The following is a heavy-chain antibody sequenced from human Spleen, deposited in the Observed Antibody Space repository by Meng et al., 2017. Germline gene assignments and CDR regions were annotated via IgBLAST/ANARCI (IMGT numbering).Heavy chain of an antibody. V-gene: IGHV4-39*07. CDR2: IYYSGST. Sequence: SETLSLTCTVSGGSISSSSYYWGWIRQPPGKGLEWIGSIYYSGSTYYNPSLKSRVTISVDTSKNQFSLKLSSVTVADTAVYYCARGNNYVDFHFWGQGTLVTVSS. CDR3: ARGNNYVDFHF. D-gene: IGHD4-11*01. CDR1: GGSISSSSYY. J-gene: IGHJ4*02.